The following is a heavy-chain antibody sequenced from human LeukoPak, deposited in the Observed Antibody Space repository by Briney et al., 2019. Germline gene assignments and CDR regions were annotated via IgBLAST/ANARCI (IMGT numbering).Heavy chain of an antibody. CDR1: GYTFTSYG. Sequence: ASVKVSCKASGYTFTSYGISWVRQAPGQGLEWMGWISAYNGNTNYAQKLQGRVTMTTDTSTSTAYMELRSLRSDETAVYYCARDKPYYYDSSGYSGDYWGQGTLVTVSS. V-gene: IGHV1-18*01. D-gene: IGHD3-22*01. CDR2: ISAYNGNT. J-gene: IGHJ4*02. CDR3: ARDKPYYYDSSGYSGDY.